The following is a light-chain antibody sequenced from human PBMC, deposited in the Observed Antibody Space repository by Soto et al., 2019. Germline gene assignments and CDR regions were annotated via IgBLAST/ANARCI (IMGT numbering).Light chain of an antibody. Sequence: DIQMTQSPSTLSAFVGDTVTITFRASQSISHWLAWYQQRPGRAPKLLIYDASSLESGVPSRFSGSGSGTEFTLTISSLQPDDFATYYCQQYSAYPYTFGQGTKVDIK. J-gene: IGKJ2*01. CDR1: QSISHW. CDR3: QQYSAYPYT. V-gene: IGKV1-5*01. CDR2: DAS.